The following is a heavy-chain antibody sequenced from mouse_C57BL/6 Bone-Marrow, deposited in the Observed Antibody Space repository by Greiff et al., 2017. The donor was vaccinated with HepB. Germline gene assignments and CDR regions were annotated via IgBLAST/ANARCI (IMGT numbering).Heavy chain of an antibody. J-gene: IGHJ4*01. V-gene: IGHV14-1*01. Sequence: VQLQQSGAELVRPGASVKLSCTASGFNIKDYYMHWVKQRPEQGLEWIGRIDPEDGDTEYAPKFQGKATMTADTSSNTAYLQLSSLTSEDTAVYYCTTGYYGGAAMDYWGQGTSVTVSS. CDR2: IDPEDGDT. CDR1: GFNIKDYY. D-gene: IGHD1-1*01. CDR3: TTGYYGGAAMDY.